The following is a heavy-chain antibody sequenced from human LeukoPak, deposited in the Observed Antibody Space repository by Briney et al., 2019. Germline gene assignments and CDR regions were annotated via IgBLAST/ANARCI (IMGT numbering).Heavy chain of an antibody. V-gene: IGHV2-70*11. J-gene: IGHJ5*02. D-gene: IGHD3-22*01. CDR3: ARSPPTYYYDSSGYHLFDP. CDR1: GFSLSTSEMC. Sequence: SGPALVKPTQTLTLTCTFSGFSLSTSEMCVSWIRQPPGKALEWLARIDWDDDKYYGTSLKTRLTISKDTSKNQVVLTMTNMDPVDTATYYCARSPPTYYYDSSGYHLFDPWGQGTLVTVSS. CDR2: IDWDDDK.